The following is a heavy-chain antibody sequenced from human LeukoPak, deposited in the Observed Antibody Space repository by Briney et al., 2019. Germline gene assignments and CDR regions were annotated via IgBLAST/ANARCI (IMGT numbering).Heavy chain of an antibody. D-gene: IGHD6-13*01. J-gene: IGHJ4*02. CDR1: GGTFSSYA. CDR2: IIPILGIA. Sequence: SVKVSCKASGGTFSSYAISWVRQAPGQGLEWMGRIIPILGIANYAQKFQGRVTITADKSTSTAYMELSSLRPEDTAVYYCARIPPGIAAADYWGQGTLVTVSS. V-gene: IGHV1-69*04. CDR3: ARIPPGIAAADY.